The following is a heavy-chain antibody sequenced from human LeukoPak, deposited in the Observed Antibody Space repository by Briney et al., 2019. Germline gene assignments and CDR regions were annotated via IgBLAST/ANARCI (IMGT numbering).Heavy chain of an antibody. CDR2: ISPSGPTI. CDR1: GFIFSDYY. CDR3: ARSIAVAEPFDH. V-gene: IGHV3-11*01. Sequence: GGSLTLSCAASGFIFSDYYMSWIRQAPGKGLEWVSYISPSGPTIYYADSVRGRFTISRDNAKNSLSLQMNSLRAEDTAVYFCARSIAVAEPFDHWGQGTLVPVSS. J-gene: IGHJ4*02. D-gene: IGHD6-19*01.